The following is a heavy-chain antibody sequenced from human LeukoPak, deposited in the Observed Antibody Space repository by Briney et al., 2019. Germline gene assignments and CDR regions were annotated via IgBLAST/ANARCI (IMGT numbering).Heavy chain of an antibody. J-gene: IGHJ4*02. V-gene: IGHV3-23*01. CDR3: AKGTVAYGSGSYDY. D-gene: IGHD3-10*01. CDR1: GFNFTNYA. CDR2: LSGRGSNT. Sequence: PGGSLRLSCAASGFNFTNYAMSWVRQAPAKGLEWVSALSGRGSNTYYADSVKGRFTISRDNSKNTLYLQMNSLRAEDTAVYYCAKGTVAYGSGSYDYWGQGTLVTVSS.